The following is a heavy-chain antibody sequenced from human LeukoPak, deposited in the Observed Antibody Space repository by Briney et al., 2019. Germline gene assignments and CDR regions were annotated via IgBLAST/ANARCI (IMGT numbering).Heavy chain of an antibody. CDR3: ARSGYSSSWGYYYYYMDV. CDR2: IYTSGST. V-gene: IGHV4-61*02. J-gene: IGHJ6*03. CDR1: GGSISSGSYY. D-gene: IGHD6-13*01. Sequence: SETLSLTCTVSGGSISSGSYYWSCIRQPAGKGLEWIGRIYTSGSTNYNPSLKSRVTISVDTSKNQFSLKLSSVTAADTAVYYCARSGYSSSWGYYYYYMDVWGKGTTVTVSS.